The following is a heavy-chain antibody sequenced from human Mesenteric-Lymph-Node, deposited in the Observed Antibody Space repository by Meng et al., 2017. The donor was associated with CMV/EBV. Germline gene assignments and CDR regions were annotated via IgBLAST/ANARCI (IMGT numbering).Heavy chain of an antibody. Sequence: GESLKISCAASGFTFSSYWMSWVRQAPGKGLEWVANIKQDGSEKYYVDSVKGRFTISRDNAKNSLYLQMNSLRAEDTAVYYCARDVYNWNEGVDYWGQGTLVTVSS. CDR2: IKQDGSEK. CDR3: ARDVYNWNEGVDY. CDR1: GFTFSSYW. V-gene: IGHV3-7*01. D-gene: IGHD1-1*01. J-gene: IGHJ4*02.